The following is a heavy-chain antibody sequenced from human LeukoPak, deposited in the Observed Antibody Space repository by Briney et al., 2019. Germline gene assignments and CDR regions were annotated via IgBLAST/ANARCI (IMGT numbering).Heavy chain of an antibody. D-gene: IGHD5/OR15-5a*01. CDR2: ISGPAGSW. CDR3: AKKVGLVSAPLYYFDV. Sequence: GGSLRLSCAASGFTFSSYAMSWVRQAPGKGLEWVSAISGPAGSWDYADSVKGRFTISRDNSKHTLFLQMNSLRADDTAIYYCAKKVGLVSAPLYYFDVWGQGTLVTVSS. V-gene: IGHV3-23*01. CDR1: GFTFSSYA. J-gene: IGHJ4*02.